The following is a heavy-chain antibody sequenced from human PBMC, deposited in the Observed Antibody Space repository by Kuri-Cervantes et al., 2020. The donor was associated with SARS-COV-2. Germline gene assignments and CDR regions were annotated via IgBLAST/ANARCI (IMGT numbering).Heavy chain of an antibody. V-gene: IGHV3-9*01. CDR2: ISWNSGSI. D-gene: IGHD2-8*01. Sequence: LSLTCAASGFTFDDYAMHWVRQAPGKGLEWVSGISWNSGSIGYADSVKGRFTISRDNSKNTLYLQMNSLRAEDTAVYYCAKITCTNGVCYAPGGMDVWGQGTTVTVSS. CDR3: AKITCTNGVCYAPGGMDV. CDR1: GFTFDDYA. J-gene: IGHJ6*02.